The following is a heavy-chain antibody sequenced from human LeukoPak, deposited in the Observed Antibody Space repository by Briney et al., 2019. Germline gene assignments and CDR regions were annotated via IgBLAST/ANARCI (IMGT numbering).Heavy chain of an antibody. CDR3: AELGITMIGGV. CDR1: GFTFSSYS. Sequence: PGGSRRLSCAASGFTFSSYSMNWVRQAPGKGLEWVSYISSSGSTIYYADSVKGRFTISRDNAKNSLYLQMNSLRAEDTAVYYCAELGITMIGGVWGKGTTVTISS. J-gene: IGHJ6*04. V-gene: IGHV3-48*04. CDR2: ISSSGSTI. D-gene: IGHD3-10*02.